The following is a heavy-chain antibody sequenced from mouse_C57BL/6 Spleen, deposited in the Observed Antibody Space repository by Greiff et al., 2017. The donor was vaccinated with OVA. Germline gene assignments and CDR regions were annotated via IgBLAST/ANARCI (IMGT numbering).Heavy chain of an antibody. D-gene: IGHD1-1*01. CDR3: ARNYYGSSYWYFDV. Sequence: EVKLMESGGGLVKPGGSLKLSCAASGFTFSDYGMHWVRQAPEKGLEWVAYISSGSSTIYYADTVKGRFTISRDNAKNTLFLQRTSLRSEDTAMDYWARNYYGSSYWYFDVWGTGTTVTVSS. J-gene: IGHJ1*03. CDR1: GFTFSDYG. CDR2: ISSGSSTI. V-gene: IGHV5-17*01.